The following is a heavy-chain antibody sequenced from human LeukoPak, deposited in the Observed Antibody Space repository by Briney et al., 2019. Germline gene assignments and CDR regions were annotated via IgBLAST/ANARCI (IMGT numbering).Heavy chain of an antibody. V-gene: IGHV3-30-3*01. CDR2: ISYDGSNK. Sequence: GRSLILSCAASGFTFSSYAMHWVRQAPGKGLEWVAVISYDGSNKYYADSVKGRFTISRDNSKNTLYLQMNSLRAEDTAVYYCARDNYFDYWGQGTLVTVSP. CDR3: ARDNYFDY. J-gene: IGHJ4*02. CDR1: GFTFSSYA.